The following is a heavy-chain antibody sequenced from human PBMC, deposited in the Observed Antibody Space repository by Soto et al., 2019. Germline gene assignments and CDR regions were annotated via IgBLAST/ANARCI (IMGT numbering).Heavy chain of an antibody. V-gene: IGHV4-34*01. CDR2: INHSGST. Sequence: SDTLSLNCAVFGGSFSGYYWSWIRQPPGKGLEWIGEINHSGSTNYNPSLKSRVTISVDTSKNQFSLKLSSVTAADTAVYYCARGTTVKAFDIWGQGTMVT. D-gene: IGHD4-17*01. CDR1: GGSFSGYY. J-gene: IGHJ3*02. CDR3: ARGTTVKAFDI.